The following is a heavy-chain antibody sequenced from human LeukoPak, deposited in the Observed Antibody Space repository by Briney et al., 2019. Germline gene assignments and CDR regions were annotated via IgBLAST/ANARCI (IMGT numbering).Heavy chain of an antibody. CDR2: IVVGSGNT. J-gene: IGHJ5*02. CDR3: AAEPRGSGTRWFDP. V-gene: IGHV1-58*01. Sequence: GTSVKVSCKASGFTFTSSAVQWVRQARGQRLEWIGWIVVGSGNTNYAQKSQERVTITRDMSTSTAYMELSSLRSEDTAVYYCAAEPRGSGTRWFDPWGQGTLVTVSS. CDR1: GFTFTSSA. D-gene: IGHD3-10*01.